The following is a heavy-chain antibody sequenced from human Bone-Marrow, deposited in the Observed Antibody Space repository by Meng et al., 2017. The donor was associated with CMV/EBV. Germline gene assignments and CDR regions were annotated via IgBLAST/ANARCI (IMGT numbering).Heavy chain of an antibody. CDR3: ARDSKGAAPGYYYGMDV. V-gene: IGHV1-18*01. CDR2: ISAYNGNT. D-gene: IGHD6-6*01. Sequence: ASVKVSCKASGYTFTSYGISWVRQAPGQGLEWMGWISAYNGNTNYAQKLQGRVTMTTDTSTSTAYKELRSLRSDDTAVYYCARDSKGAAPGYYYGMDVWGQGTTVTVSS. J-gene: IGHJ6*02. CDR1: GYTFTSYG.